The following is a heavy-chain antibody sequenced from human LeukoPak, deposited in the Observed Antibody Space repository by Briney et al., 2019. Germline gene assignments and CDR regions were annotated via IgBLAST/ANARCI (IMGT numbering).Heavy chain of an antibody. J-gene: IGHJ3*02. V-gene: IGHV3-53*01. CDR3: ARNLAATGSHDAFDI. D-gene: IGHD1-26*01. CDR1: GFAVSSNY. CDR2: IYSGSNI. Sequence: PGGSLRLSCAASGFAVSSNYRSWVRQAPGKGLEWVSVIYSGSNIHYTESVKGRFTISRDNSRNTLYLQMNSLRVEDTAVYYCARNLAATGSHDAFDIWGQGTMVTVSS.